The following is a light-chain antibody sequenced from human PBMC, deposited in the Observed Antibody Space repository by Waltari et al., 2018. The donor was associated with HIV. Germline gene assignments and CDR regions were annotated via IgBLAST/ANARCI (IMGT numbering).Light chain of an antibody. V-gene: IGLV1-44*01. CDR2: SNI. Sequence: QSVLTQPPSASGTPGQRIIISCSGSTSNIGTNNVNWYQQLPGTTPRLLMHSNIQRPSGVPDRFSGSRSGTSASLAISALQSEDEADYYCSAWDASLGAWMFGGGTKLTVL. J-gene: IGLJ3*02. CDR3: SAWDASLGAWM. CDR1: TSNIGTNN.